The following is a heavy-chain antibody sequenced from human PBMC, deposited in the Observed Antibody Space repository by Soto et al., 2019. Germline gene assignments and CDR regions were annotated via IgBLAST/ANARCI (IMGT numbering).Heavy chain of an antibody. Sequence: GGSLRLSCAASGFNFSSYCMHWVRQAPGKGLEWVAVIWYDGSNKYYADSVKGRFTISRDNSKNTLYLQMNSLRAEDTAVYYCARDTPNSGLDYWGQGTLVTVSS. V-gene: IGHV3-33*01. J-gene: IGHJ4*02. D-gene: IGHD7-27*01. CDR2: IWYDGSNK. CDR1: GFNFSSYC. CDR3: ARDTPNSGLDY.